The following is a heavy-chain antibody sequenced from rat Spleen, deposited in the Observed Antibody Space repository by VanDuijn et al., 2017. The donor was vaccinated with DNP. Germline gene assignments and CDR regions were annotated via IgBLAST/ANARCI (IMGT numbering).Heavy chain of an antibody. CDR1: GFSFTNYH. J-gene: IGHJ4*01. V-gene: IGHV2-32*01. CDR3: ARYYGYNYYAMDA. D-gene: IGHD1-9*01. CDR2: MWSDGDT. Sequence: QVQLKESGPGLVQPSQTLSLTCTVSGFSFTNYHVHWVRQPPGKGLEWMGVMWSDGDTSYNSALKSRLSINRDTSKSQVFLKMNSLQTEDTAMYFCARYYGYNYYAMDAWGQGTSVTVSS.